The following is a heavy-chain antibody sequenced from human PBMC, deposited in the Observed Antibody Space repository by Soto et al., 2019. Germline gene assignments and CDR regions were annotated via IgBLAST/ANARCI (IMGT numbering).Heavy chain of an antibody. Sequence: ASVKVSCKASGYTFTSYAMHWVRQAPGQRLEWMGWINAGNGNTKYSQKFQGRVTITRDTSASTAYMELSSLRSEDTAVYYCARETYDILTGYYKGAWYWGQGTLVTVSS. J-gene: IGHJ4*02. D-gene: IGHD3-9*01. V-gene: IGHV1-3*01. CDR3: ARETYDILTGYYKGAWY. CDR2: INAGNGNT. CDR1: GYTFTSYA.